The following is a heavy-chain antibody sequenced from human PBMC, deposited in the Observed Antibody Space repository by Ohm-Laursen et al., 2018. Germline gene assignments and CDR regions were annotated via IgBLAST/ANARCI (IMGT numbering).Heavy chain of an antibody. V-gene: IGHV3-15*01. J-gene: IGHJ4*02. CDR2: IKSKTDGGTT. Sequence: GSLRLSCAASELTFTIYAMSWARQAPGKGLEWVGRIKSKTDGGTTDYAAPVKGRFTISRDDSKNTLYLQMNSLKTEDTAVYYCTTDLGDYWGQGTLVTVSS. CDR1: ELTFTIYA. CDR3: TTDLGDY. D-gene: IGHD3-16*01.